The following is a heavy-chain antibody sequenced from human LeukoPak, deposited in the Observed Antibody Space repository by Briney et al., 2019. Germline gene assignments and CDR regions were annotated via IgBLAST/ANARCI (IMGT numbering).Heavy chain of an antibody. J-gene: IGHJ4*02. CDR1: GFTFDDYA. CDR3: AKDYYYDSSGYYVSYYFDY. Sequence: GRSLRLSCAASGFTFDDYAMHWVRQAPGKGLEWVSGISWNSGSIGYADSVKGRFTISRDNAKNSLYLQMNSLRAEDTALYYCAKDYYYDSSGYYVSYYFDYWGQGTLVTVSS. D-gene: IGHD3-22*01. V-gene: IGHV3-9*01. CDR2: ISWNSGSI.